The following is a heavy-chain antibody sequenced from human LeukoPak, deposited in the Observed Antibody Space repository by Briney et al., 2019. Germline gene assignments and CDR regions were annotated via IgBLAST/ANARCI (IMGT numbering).Heavy chain of an antibody. J-gene: IGHJ4*02. CDR3: ARVTVGGRYDSSGYYYEGPFDY. CDR1: GGSFSNHF. Sequence: SETLSLTCSVSGGSFSNHFWSWVRQPAGKGLEWIGRIYPSGNTNYNPSLKSRVTLSVDTSKTQFYLSLSSVTAEDTALYYCARVTVGGRYDSSGYYYEGPFDYWGQGTLVTVSS. CDR2: IYPSGNT. D-gene: IGHD3-22*01. V-gene: IGHV4-4*07.